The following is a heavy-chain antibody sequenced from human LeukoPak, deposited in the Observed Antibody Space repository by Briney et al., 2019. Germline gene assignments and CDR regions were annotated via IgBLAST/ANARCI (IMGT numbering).Heavy chain of an antibody. V-gene: IGHV4-31*03. CDR1: GGSISSSSYY. D-gene: IGHD3-10*01. CDR2: IYYSGST. CDR3: ARDRLLWFGESSQRGYYYYGMDV. J-gene: IGHJ6*02. Sequence: SETLSLTCTVSGGSISSSSYYWGWIRQPPGKGLEWIGYIYYSGSTYYNPSLKSRVTISVDTSKNQFSLKLSSVTAADTAVYYCARDRLLWFGESSQRGYYYYGMDVWGQGTTVTVSS.